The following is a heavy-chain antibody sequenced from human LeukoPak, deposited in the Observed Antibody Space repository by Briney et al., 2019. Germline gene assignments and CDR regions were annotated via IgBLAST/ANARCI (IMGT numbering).Heavy chain of an antibody. V-gene: IGHV3-23*01. D-gene: IGHD3-3*01. J-gene: IGHJ3*02. CDR2: ISGSGGST. CDR3: AKDFWSGYYNTDAFDI. Sequence: PGGSLRLSCAASGFTFSSYAMSWVRQAPGKGLEWVSAISGSGGSTYYADSVKGRFTISRDNSKNTLYLQMNSLRAEDAAVYYCAKDFWSGYYNTDAFDIWGQGTMVTVSS. CDR1: GFTFSSYA.